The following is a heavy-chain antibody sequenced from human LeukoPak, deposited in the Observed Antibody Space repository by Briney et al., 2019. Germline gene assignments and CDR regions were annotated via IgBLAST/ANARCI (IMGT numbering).Heavy chain of an antibody. Sequence: SETLSLTCTVSGGSISSYYWSWIRQPPRKGLEWIGYIYYSGSTNYNPSLKSRVTISVDTSKNQFSLKLSSVTAADTAVYYCARTPGGRVYWGQGTLVTVSS. V-gene: IGHV4-59*12. CDR3: ARTPGGRVY. D-gene: IGHD3-16*01. J-gene: IGHJ4*02. CDR2: IYYSGST. CDR1: GGSISSYY.